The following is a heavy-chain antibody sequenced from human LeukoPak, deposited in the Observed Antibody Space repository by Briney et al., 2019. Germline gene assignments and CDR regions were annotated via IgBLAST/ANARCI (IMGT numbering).Heavy chain of an antibody. CDR2: ISGSGGST. V-gene: IGHV3-23*01. D-gene: IGHD6-19*01. J-gene: IGHJ4*02. CDR3: AKGGRYSSGWYDY. CDR1: GFTFSSYA. Sequence: GGSLRLSCAASGFTFSSYAMSWVRQAPGKGLEWVSAISGSGGSTYYADSGKGRFTISRDNSKNTLYLQMNSLRAEDTAVYYCAKGGRYSSGWYDYWGQGTLVTASS.